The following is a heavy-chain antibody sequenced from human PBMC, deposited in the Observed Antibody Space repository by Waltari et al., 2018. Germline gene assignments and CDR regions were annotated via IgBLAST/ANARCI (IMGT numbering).Heavy chain of an antibody. Sequence: QVQLQASGPGLVKPSETLSLTCTVSGGSLSRYYWSWIRQPAGQALEWIGRIYTSGSTNYNPSLKSRVTMSVETSKNQFSLKLSSVTAADTAVYYCARDRREGAAAGWAYYYYGMDVWGQGTTVTVSS. V-gene: IGHV4-4*07. CDR1: GGSLSRYY. D-gene: IGHD6-13*01. CDR3: ARDRREGAAAGWAYYYYGMDV. CDR2: IYTSGST. J-gene: IGHJ6*02.